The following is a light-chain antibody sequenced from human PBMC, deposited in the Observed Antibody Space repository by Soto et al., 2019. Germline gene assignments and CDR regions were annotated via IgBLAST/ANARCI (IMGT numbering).Light chain of an antibody. Sequence: EIVMTQSPATLSVSPGERATLSCRASQSVNSNLAWYQQKRGQAPRLLICEASSRATGIPARFSASGSGTEFTLTISSLQSEDFAVYYCEQYNNWPLTFGGGTNVEIK. CDR1: QSVNSN. CDR3: EQYNNWPLT. J-gene: IGKJ4*01. V-gene: IGKV3-15*01. CDR2: EAS.